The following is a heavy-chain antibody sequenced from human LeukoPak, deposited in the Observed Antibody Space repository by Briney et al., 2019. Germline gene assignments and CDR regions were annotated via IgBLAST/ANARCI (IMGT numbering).Heavy chain of an antibody. CDR1: GFTFSSYY. CDR2: IKQDGSEK. V-gene: IGHV3-7*02. J-gene: IGHJ4*02. D-gene: IGHD3-10*01. CDR3: ARGSWRLVRGAASFES. Sequence: GGSLRLSCAASGFTFSSYYMAWVRQAPGKGLEWVANIKQDGSEKYYLGSVKGRFTISRDNAENSLFLQLNSLRVEDTAVYYCARGSWRLVRGAASFESWGQGTLVTVSS.